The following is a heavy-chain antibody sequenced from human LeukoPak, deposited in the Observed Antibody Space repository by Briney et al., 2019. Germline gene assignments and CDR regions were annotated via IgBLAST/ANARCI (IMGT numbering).Heavy chain of an antibody. CDR2: ISAYNGNT. D-gene: IGHD5-12*01. J-gene: IGHJ4*02. Sequence: ASVKVSCKASGYTFTSYGISWVRQAPGQGLEWMGWISAYNGNTNYAQTLQGRVTMTTDTSTSTAYMELRSLRSDDTAVYYCARAAWGYSCYDSDYWGQGTLVTVSS. CDR3: ARAAWGYSCYDSDY. V-gene: IGHV1-18*04. CDR1: GYTFTSYG.